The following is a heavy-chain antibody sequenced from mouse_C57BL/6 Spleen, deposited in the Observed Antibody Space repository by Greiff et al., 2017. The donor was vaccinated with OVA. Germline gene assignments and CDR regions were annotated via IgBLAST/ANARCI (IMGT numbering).Heavy chain of an antibody. CDR2: INPNNGGT. CDR1: GYTFTDYN. Sequence: EVQLVESGPELVKPGASVKIPCKASGYTFTDYNMDWVKQSHGKSLEWIGDINPNNGGTIYNQKFKGKATLTVDKSSSTAYMELRSLTSEDTAVYYCALYEPLAWFAYWGQGTLVTVSA. J-gene: IGHJ3*01. D-gene: IGHD2-3*01. CDR3: ALYEPLAWFAY. V-gene: IGHV1-18*01.